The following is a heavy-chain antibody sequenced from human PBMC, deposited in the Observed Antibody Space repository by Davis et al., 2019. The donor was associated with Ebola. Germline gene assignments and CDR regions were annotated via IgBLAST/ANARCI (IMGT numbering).Heavy chain of an antibody. CDR3: AKDRGYSYGYVQEY. D-gene: IGHD5-18*01. CDR2: INWNSAFI. Sequence: GGSLRLSCTGSGFVFDDHAIHWVRQAPGKGLEWVAGINWNSAFIVYVDSVKGRFTISRDNSKNTLYLQMNSLRAEDTAVYYCAKDRGYSYGYVQEYWGQGTLVTVSP. V-gene: IGHV3-9*01. CDR1: GFVFDDHA. J-gene: IGHJ4*02.